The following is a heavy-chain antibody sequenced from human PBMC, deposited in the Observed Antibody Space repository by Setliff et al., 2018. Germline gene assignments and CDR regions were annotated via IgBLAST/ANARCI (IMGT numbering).Heavy chain of an antibody. CDR2: ISPSSSHI. V-gene: IGHV3-21*01. CDR3: AKDRVPDNIWDFDS. CDR1: GFTFSTYS. Sequence: GESLKISCAASGFTFSTYSLIWVRQAPGTGLEWVSSISPSSSHIYYADSAEGRFTISRDNAKNSLYLQLNSLRAEDTAVYYCAKDRVPDNIWDFDSWGPGTLVTVSS. D-gene: IGHD1-26*01. J-gene: IGHJ5*01.